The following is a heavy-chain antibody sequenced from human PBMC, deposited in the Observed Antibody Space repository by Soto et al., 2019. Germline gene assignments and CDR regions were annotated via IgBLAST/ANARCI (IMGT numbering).Heavy chain of an antibody. D-gene: IGHD3-22*01. V-gene: IGHV3-15*07. Sequence: PGGSLRLSCAASGFTFSNAWMNWVRQAPGKGLEWVGRIKSKTDGGTTDYAAPVKGRFTISRDDSKNTLYLQMNSLKTEDTAVYYCTSGNYYDSSGPIDYWGQGTLVTVSS. CDR2: IKSKTDGGTT. CDR3: TSGNYYDSSGPIDY. J-gene: IGHJ4*02. CDR1: GFTFSNAW.